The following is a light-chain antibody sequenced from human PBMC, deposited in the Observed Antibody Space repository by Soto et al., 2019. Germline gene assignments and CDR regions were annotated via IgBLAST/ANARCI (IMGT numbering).Light chain of an antibody. CDR3: QQSYTVPYT. CDR1: QTISTS. V-gene: IGKV1-39*01. J-gene: IGKJ2*01. Sequence: DIQMTQFPSSLSASVGDRVTITCRASQTISTSLNWYQQKPGKAPNLLIYGASNLQSGVPSRFSGSGSGTDFTLTVRSLQPEDFAIYYCQQSYTVPYTFGQGTKLEIK. CDR2: GAS.